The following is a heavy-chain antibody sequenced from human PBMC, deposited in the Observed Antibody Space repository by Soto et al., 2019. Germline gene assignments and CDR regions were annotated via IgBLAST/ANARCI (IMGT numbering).Heavy chain of an antibody. V-gene: IGHV4-61*01. Sequence: QVQLQESGPGLVKPSETLSLTCTVSGGSVSSGSYYWSWIRPPPGKGLEWIVYIYYSGSTNYNPSLQSRVTISVDTSKNPLSLKLSSVTAADTAVYYCAIGSYVNFDYWGQGNLVTVYS. CDR3: AIGSYVNFDY. D-gene: IGHD5-18*01. CDR2: IYYSGST. CDR1: GGSVSSGSYY. J-gene: IGHJ4*02.